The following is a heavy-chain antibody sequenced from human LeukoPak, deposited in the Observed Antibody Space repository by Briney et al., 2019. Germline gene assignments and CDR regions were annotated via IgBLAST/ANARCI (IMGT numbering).Heavy chain of an antibody. Sequence: GGSLRLSCAASGFTFTSYSMNWVRQAPGKGLEWVSSISTTSTYIYHADSVKGRFTISRDNAKNSLYLQMNSLRAEDTSVYYCAKDLGPTAPYYDNWGQGILVTVSS. J-gene: IGHJ4*02. CDR1: GFTFTSYS. CDR2: ISTTSTYI. V-gene: IGHV3-21*01. CDR3: AKDLGPTAPYYDN.